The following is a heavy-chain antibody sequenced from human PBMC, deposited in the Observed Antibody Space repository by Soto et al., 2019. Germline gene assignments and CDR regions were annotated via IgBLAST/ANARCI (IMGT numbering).Heavy chain of an antibody. Sequence: GGSLRLACAASGFTVSSNYMSWVRQAPGKGLEWVSVIYSGGRTYYTDSVKGRFTISRDDSKSTLYLQMNSLRAEDTAIYYCARNSGTYPPPIVVHWGQGTLDTVSS. J-gene: IGHJ5*02. CDR1: GFTVSSNY. D-gene: IGHD1-26*01. CDR2: IYSGGRT. CDR3: ARNSGTYPPPIVVH. V-gene: IGHV3-66*01.